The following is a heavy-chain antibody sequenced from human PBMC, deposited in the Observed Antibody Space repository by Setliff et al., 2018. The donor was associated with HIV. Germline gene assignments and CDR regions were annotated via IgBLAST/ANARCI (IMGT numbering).Heavy chain of an antibody. D-gene: IGHD3-10*01. CDR1: GVSINRTDHY. Sequence: SETLSLTCSVSGVSINRTDHYWGWIRQSPGKRLEWIGSVSQSGSTYYNPSLKSRITISVDRSKNLFSLKLGSVTAADTAVYYCARTFGDLKHYNYYYTIDVWGQGTTVTVSS. V-gene: IGHV4-39*01. J-gene: IGHJ6*02. CDR3: ARTFGDLKHYNYYYTIDV. CDR2: VSQSGST.